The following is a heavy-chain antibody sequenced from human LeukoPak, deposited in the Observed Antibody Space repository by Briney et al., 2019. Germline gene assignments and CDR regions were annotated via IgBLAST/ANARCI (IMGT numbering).Heavy chain of an antibody. CDR1: GGAISTNY. V-gene: IGHV4-59*01. CDR3: ARDVTPATV. J-gene: IGHJ4*02. D-gene: IGHD3-16*01. Sequence: SETLSLTCTVSGGAISTNYWSWIRQPPGKGLEWIGFVRFGGSTNYNPSLKSRVTISVDTSKNQFSLKLSSVTAADTAVYYCARDVTPATVWGQGTLVTAS. CDR2: VRFGGST.